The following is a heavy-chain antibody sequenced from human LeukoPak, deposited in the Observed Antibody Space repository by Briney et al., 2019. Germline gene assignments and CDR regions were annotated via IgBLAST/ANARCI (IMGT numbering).Heavy chain of an antibody. V-gene: IGHV4-38-2*02. CDR1: GYSISSGYY. D-gene: IGHD1-20*01. CDR3: ARDRNWSYNWFDP. Sequence: PSGTLSLTCTVSGYSISSGYYWGWIRQPPGKGLEWIGSIYHSGSTYYNPSLKSRVTISVDTSKNQFSLKLSSVTAADTAVYYCARDRNWSYNWFDPWGQGTLVTVSS. CDR2: IYHSGST. J-gene: IGHJ5*02.